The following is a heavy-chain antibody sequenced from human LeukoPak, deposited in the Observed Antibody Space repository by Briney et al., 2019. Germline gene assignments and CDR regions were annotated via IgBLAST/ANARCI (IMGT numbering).Heavy chain of an antibody. CDR1: GYTFTSYY. CDR2: INPSGGST. V-gene: IGHV1-46*01. Sequence: ASVKVSCKASGYTFTSYYMHWVRQAPGQGLEWMGIINPSGGSTSYAQKFQGRVTMTRDTSTSTVYMELSSLRSEDTAVYYCARDQIVAPYYYYYGIDVWGQGTTVTVYS. D-gene: IGHD5-12*01. J-gene: IGHJ6*02. CDR3: ARDQIVAPYYYYYGIDV.